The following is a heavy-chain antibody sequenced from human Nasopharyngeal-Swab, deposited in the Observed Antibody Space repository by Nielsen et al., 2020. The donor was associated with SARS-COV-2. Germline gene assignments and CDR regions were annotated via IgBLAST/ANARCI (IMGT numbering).Heavy chain of an antibody. CDR3: AKDAIRGVTIGRYFDY. CDR2: ISWNSGSI. D-gene: IGHD3-10*01. CDR1: GFTFDDYA. Sequence: GGSLRLSCAASGFTFDDYAMHWVRQAPGKGLEWVSGISWNSGSIGYADSVKGRFTISRDNAKNSLYLQMNSLRAEDTALYYCAKDAIRGVTIGRYFDYWGQGTLVTVSS. V-gene: IGHV3-9*01. J-gene: IGHJ4*02.